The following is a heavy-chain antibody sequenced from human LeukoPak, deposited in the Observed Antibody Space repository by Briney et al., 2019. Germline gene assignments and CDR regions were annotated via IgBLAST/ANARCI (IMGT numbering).Heavy chain of an antibody. V-gene: IGHV4-30-4*08. CDR1: GGSISSGDYY. Sequence: PSQTLSLICTVSGGSISSGDYYWSWIRQPPGKGLEWIGHTHYSGITYYSPSLKSRLTISVDTSKNQFSLKLSSVTAADTAVYHCARARAYSSSWYYFDYWGQGTLVTVSS. D-gene: IGHD6-13*01. J-gene: IGHJ4*02. CDR2: THYSGIT. CDR3: ARARAYSSSWYYFDY.